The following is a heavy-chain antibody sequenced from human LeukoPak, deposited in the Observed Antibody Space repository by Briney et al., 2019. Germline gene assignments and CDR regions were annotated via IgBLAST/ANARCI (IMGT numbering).Heavy chain of an antibody. J-gene: IGHJ6*03. Sequence: TGGSLRLSCAASGFTFTSYNMNWVRQAPGKRLEWVSSITSSSSYIYYADSVKGRFTISRDNAKNSLYLQMDSLRVEDTAVYYCARDVTGTTSPYMDVWGKGTTVTVSS. CDR1: GFTFTSYN. D-gene: IGHD1-20*01. CDR2: ITSSSSYI. V-gene: IGHV3-21*06. CDR3: ARDVTGTTSPYMDV.